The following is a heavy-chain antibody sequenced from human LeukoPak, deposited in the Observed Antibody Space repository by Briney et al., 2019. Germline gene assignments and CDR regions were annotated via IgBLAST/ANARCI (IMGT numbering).Heavy chain of an antibody. CDR3: ARVRRAAAGIDY. V-gene: IGHV3-64*01. J-gene: IGHJ4*02. CDR2: ISSNGGST. D-gene: IGHD6-13*01. CDR1: GFTFSSYA. Sequence: GGSLRLSCAASGFTFSSYAMHWVRQAPGKGLEYVSAISSNGGSTYYANSVKGRFTISRDNSKNTLYLQMGSLRAEDMAVYYCARVRRAAAGIDYWGQGTLVTVSS.